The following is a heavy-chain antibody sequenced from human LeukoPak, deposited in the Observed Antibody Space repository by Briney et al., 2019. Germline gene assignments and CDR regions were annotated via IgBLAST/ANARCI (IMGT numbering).Heavy chain of an antibody. Sequence: GASVKVSCKASGGTFSSYAISWVRQAPGQGLEWMGRIIPILGIANYAQKVQGRVTITADKSTSTAYMELSSLRSEDTAVYYCARAMGPYYDSAGYYSLRYFQHWGQGTLVTVSS. D-gene: IGHD3-22*01. CDR3: ARAMGPYYDSAGYYSLRYFQH. CDR1: GGTFSSYA. J-gene: IGHJ1*01. CDR2: IIPILGIA. V-gene: IGHV1-69*04.